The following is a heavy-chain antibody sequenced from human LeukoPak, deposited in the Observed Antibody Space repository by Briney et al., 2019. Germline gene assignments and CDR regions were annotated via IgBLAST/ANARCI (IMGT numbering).Heavy chain of an antibody. Sequence: PSETLSLTCTVSGGSIKSGSYYWRWIRQPAGKGLEWIGRIYTSESTNYNPSLKSRVTISVDTSKNQFSLNLNSVTAANTAVDYCAKELGQYTYGYWFDYWGQGTLATVTS. D-gene: IGHD5-18*01. CDR3: AKELGQYTYGYWFDY. J-gene: IGHJ4*02. CDR2: IYTSEST. V-gene: IGHV4-61*02. CDR1: GGSIKSGSYY.